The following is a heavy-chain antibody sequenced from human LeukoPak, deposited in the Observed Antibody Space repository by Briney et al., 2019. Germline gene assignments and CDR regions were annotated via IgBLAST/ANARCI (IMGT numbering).Heavy chain of an antibody. D-gene: IGHD2-15*01. CDR1: GGSISSHY. Sequence: PSESLSLTCTVSGGSISSHYWSWIRQPPGKGLEWIGYIYYSGSTNYNPSLKSRVTISVDTSKNQFSPKLSSVTAADTAVYYCARALILNCSGGSCYSGAAFDIWGQGTMVTVSS. J-gene: IGHJ3*02. CDR3: ARALILNCSGGSCYSGAAFDI. V-gene: IGHV4-59*11. CDR2: IYYSGST.